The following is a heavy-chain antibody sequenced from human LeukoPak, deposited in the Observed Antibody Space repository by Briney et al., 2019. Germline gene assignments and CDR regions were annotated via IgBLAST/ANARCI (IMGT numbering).Heavy chain of an antibody. V-gene: IGHV5-51*01. CDR1: EYSFTSYW. J-gene: IGHJ4*02. CDR3: ARHISGWPFDY. CDR2: IYPGDSDT. D-gene: IGHD6-19*01. Sequence: GESLKISCKGSEYSFTSYWIGWARQMPGKGLEWMGIIYPGDSDTRYSPSFQGQVTISAVKSISTAYLQWSSMKASDTAMYYCARHISGWPFDYWGQGTLVTVSS.